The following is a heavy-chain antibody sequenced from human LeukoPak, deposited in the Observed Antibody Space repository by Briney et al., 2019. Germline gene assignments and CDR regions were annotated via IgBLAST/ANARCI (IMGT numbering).Heavy chain of an antibody. J-gene: IGHJ4*02. CDR2: IIPIFGTA. CDR1: GGTFSSYA. CDR3: ARDPNPYSGEGDY. D-gene: IGHD3-10*01. Sequence: SVKVSCXASGGTFSSYAISWVRQARGQGLEWMVRIIPIFGTANYAQKFQGRVMITTDESTSTAYMELSSLRSEDTAVYYCARDPNPYSGEGDYWGQGTLVTVSS. V-gene: IGHV1-69*05.